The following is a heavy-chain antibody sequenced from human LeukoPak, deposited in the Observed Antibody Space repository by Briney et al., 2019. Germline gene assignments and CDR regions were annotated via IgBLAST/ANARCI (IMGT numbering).Heavy chain of an antibody. D-gene: IGHD2-2*01. J-gene: IGHJ4*02. V-gene: IGHV3-48*03. Sequence: GGSLRLSCAASGLAFSSQAINWVRQAPGKGLEWVSYISSSGSTIYYADSVKGRFTISRDNAKNSLYLQMNSLRAEDTAVYYCARVVPAAPFDYWGQGTLVTVSS. CDR2: ISSSGSTI. CDR3: ARVVPAAPFDY. CDR1: GLAFSSQA.